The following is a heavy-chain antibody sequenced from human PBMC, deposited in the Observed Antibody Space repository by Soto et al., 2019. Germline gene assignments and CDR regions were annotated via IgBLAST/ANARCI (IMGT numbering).Heavy chain of an antibody. CDR2: INHSGSS. CDR1: GGSFSGYY. D-gene: IGHD5-18*01. J-gene: IGHJ6*02. Sequence: PSETLSLTCAVYGGSFSGYYWSWIRQPPGKGLGWIGEINHSGSSNYNPSLKSRVTISVDTSKNLFSLKLSSVTAADTAVFFCVRENDGGDRDYYGLDVWGQGTTVTVSS. V-gene: IGHV4-34*01. CDR3: VRENDGGDRDYYGLDV.